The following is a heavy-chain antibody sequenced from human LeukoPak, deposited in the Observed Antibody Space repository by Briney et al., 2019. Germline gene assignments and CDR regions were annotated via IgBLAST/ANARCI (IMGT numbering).Heavy chain of an antibody. V-gene: IGHV4-38-2*02. D-gene: IGHD3-22*01. CDR2: LYHTGST. CDR1: DDSISSGYY. J-gene: IGHJ5*02. Sequence: SETLSLTCTVPDDSISSGYYWGWIRQPPGKGLEWIGSLYHTGSTYYNPSLKSRVTISIDTSKKQFSLRLSSVTAADTAVYYCARGVTMIGRLRFDPWGQGTLVTVSS. CDR3: ARGVTMIGRLRFDP.